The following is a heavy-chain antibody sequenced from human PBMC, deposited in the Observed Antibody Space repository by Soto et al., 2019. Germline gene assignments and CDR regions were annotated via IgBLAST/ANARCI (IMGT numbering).Heavy chain of an antibody. J-gene: IGHJ4*02. Sequence: SETLSLTCTVSGGSVSTGSYYWSWIRQPPGEGLEWIGYIYYTGTTNYNPSLKSRVTISVDTSKNQFSLNLRSVTAADTAVYYCARVLVATSGLRYFDYWGQGTLVTVSS. V-gene: IGHV4-61*01. CDR1: GGSVSTGSYY. CDR2: IYYTGTT. D-gene: IGHD5-12*01. CDR3: ARVLVATSGLRYFDY.